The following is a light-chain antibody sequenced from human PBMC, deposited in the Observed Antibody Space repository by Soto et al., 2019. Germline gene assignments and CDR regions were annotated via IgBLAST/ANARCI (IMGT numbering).Light chain of an antibody. CDR1: SSDVGNYNL. J-gene: IGLJ2*01. CDR2: EGS. Sequence: QSALTQPASVSGSPGQSITISCTGTSSDVGNYNLVSWYQQYPGKAPKLMIYEGSKRPSGVSNRFSGSKSGNTASLTISGLQAEDEADYDCCSYAPSSTSVIFGGGTKLTVL. V-gene: IGLV2-23*01. CDR3: CSYAPSSTSVI.